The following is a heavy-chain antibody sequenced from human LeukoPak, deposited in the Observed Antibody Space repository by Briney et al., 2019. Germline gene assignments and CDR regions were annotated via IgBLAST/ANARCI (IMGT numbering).Heavy chain of an antibody. D-gene: IGHD3-3*01. Sequence: PGGSLRLSCAASGFTFSSYGMHWVRQAPGKGLEWVAVISYDGSNKYYADSVKGRFTISRDNSKNTLYLQMNSLRAEDTAVYYCARVRVTIFGVVPSDGMDVWGQGTTVTVSS. V-gene: IGHV3-30*19. CDR3: ARVRVTIFGVVPSDGMDV. CDR1: GFTFSSYG. CDR2: ISYDGSNK. J-gene: IGHJ6*02.